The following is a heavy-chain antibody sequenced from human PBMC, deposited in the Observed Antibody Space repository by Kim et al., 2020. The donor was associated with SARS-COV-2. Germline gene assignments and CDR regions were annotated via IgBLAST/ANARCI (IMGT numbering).Heavy chain of an antibody. J-gene: IGHJ6*02. CDR1: GYTFTGYY. V-gene: IGHV1-2*06. Sequence: ASVKVSCKASGYTFTGYYMHWVRQAPGQGLEWMGRINPNSGGTNYAQKFQGRVTMTRDTSISTAYMELSRLRSDDTAVYYCARDSSSWYFLVHYYGMDVWGQGTTVTVSS. CDR2: INPNSGGT. CDR3: ARDSSSWYFLVHYYGMDV. D-gene: IGHD6-13*01.